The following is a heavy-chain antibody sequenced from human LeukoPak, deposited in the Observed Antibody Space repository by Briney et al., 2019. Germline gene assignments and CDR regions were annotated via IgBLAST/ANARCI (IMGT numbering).Heavy chain of an antibody. J-gene: IGHJ4*02. Sequence: PSETLPLTCTVSGGSISSSSYYWGWIRQPPGKGLEWIGSIYYSGSTYYNPSLKSRVTISVDTSKNQFSLKLSSVTAADTAVYYCARLRIVGATPDYWGQGTLVTVSS. CDR1: GGSISSSSYY. V-gene: IGHV4-39*01. CDR3: ARLRIVGATPDY. CDR2: IYYSGST. D-gene: IGHD1-26*01.